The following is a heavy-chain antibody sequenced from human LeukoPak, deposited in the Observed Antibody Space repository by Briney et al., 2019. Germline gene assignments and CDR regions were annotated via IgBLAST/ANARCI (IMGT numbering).Heavy chain of an antibody. D-gene: IGHD6-13*01. CDR3: ARGPHIAAAGTGPQTY. J-gene: IGHJ4*02. Sequence: ASVKVSCKASGYIFTGYYMHWVRQAPGQGLKWMGWINPNSGATDYAQRFQGRVTMTRDTSISAAYMELSSLRSDDTAVYYCARGPHIAAAGTGPQTYWGQGTLVTVSS. CDR1: GYIFTGYY. V-gene: IGHV1-2*02. CDR2: INPNSGAT.